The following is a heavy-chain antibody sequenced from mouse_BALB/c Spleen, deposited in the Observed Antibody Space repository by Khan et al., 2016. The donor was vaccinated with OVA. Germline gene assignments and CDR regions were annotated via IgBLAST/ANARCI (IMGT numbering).Heavy chain of an antibody. Sequence: VQLQESGPGLVQPSQSLSITGTVSGFSLTNYGVHWVRQPPGKGLEWLGVIWSGGITDYNETFISSLSISTYISKSQVFVKMNRLQANGTAIYYSDKNRNGYLDYWGHGTTLTVSS. CDR2: IWSGGIT. CDR1: GFSLTNYG. CDR3: DKNRNGYLDY. J-gene: IGHJ2*01. V-gene: IGHV2-2*02.